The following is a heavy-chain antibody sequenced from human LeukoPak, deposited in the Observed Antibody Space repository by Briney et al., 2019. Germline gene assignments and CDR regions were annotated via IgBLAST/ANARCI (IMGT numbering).Heavy chain of an antibody. D-gene: IGHD5-18*01. J-gene: IGHJ6*02. V-gene: IGHV4-39*07. Sequence: SETLSLTCTVSGDSISSSTYFWGWIRQPPGKGLEWIGYIYYGGNTYYNPSLKSRVTISVDTSKNQFSLGLSSVTAADTAVYYCARMQLGPPTYYYVMDVWGQGTTVTVSS. CDR3: ARMQLGPPTYYYVMDV. CDR1: GDSISSSTYF. CDR2: IYYGGNT.